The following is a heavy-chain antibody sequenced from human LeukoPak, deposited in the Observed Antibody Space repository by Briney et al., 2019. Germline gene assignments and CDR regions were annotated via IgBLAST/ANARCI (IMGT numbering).Heavy chain of an antibody. J-gene: IGHJ6*03. CDR3: AKRAAAGYYYYYMDV. CDR2: ISYDGSNK. Sequence: GRSLRLSCAASGFTFDDYAMHWVRQAPGKGLEWVAVISYDGSNKYYADSVKGRFTISRDNSKNTLYLQMNSLRAEDTAVYYCAKRAAAGYYYYYMDVWGKGTTVTVSS. CDR1: GFTFDDYA. V-gene: IGHV3-30*18. D-gene: IGHD6-13*01.